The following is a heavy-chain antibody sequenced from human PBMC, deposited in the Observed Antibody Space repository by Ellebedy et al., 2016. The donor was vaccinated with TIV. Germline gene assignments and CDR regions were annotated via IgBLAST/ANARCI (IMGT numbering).Heavy chain of an antibody. D-gene: IGHD4-17*01. J-gene: IGHJ4*02. CDR3: ARYGDYVWDLKTDY. V-gene: IGHV3-33*01. Sequence: GESLKISXAASGFTFSSYGMHWVRQAPGKGLEWVAVIWYDGSNKYYADSVKGRFIISRDNSKNTLYLQMNSLRAEDTAVYYCARYGDYVWDLKTDYWGQGTLVTVSS. CDR1: GFTFSSYG. CDR2: IWYDGSNK.